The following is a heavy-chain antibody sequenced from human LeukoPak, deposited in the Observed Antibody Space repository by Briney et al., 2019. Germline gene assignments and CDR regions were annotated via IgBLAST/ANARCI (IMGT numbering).Heavy chain of an antibody. J-gene: IGHJ3*02. V-gene: IGHV1-69*04. CDR2: IIPIFGIP. CDR1: GGTFSSYA. D-gene: IGHD2-21*02. Sequence: ASVKVSCKASGGTFSSYAISWVRQAPGQGLEWMGRIIPIFGIPNYAQKFQGRVTITADKSTSTAYMELSSLRSEDTAVYYCARDEIVVVTATWDAFDIWGQGTMVTVSS. CDR3: ARDEIVVVTATWDAFDI.